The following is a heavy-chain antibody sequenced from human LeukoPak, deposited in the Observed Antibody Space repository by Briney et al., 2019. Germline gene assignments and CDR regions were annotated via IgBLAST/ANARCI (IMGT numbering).Heavy chain of an antibody. V-gene: IGHV3-74*01. CDR1: GFTFTSHW. J-gene: IGHJ4*02. Sequence: GGSLRHSCAASGFTFTSHWMHWVRQGPGKGLVWVSQINTDGSIAFYADSVKGRFTISRDNAKNTLYLQMNSLRAEDTAIYYCARDRTPDTLDYWGQGTPVTVSS. CDR3: ARDRTPDTLDY. CDR2: INTDGSIA. D-gene: IGHD2-15*01.